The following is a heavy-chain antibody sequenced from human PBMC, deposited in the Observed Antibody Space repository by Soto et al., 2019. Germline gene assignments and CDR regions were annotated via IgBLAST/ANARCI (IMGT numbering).Heavy chain of an antibody. J-gene: IGHJ4*02. CDR2: ISYEGSNK. Sequence: QVQLVESGGGVVQPGRSLRLSCAASGFTFSSYGMHWVRQAPGKGPEWVAVISYEGSNKYYADSVKGRFTISRDNSKNTLDLQMNSLRAEDTAVYYCAKDKVPVVVTAPFDYWGQGTLVTVAS. CDR3: AKDKVPVVVTAPFDY. V-gene: IGHV3-30*18. D-gene: IGHD2-21*02. CDR1: GFTFSSYG.